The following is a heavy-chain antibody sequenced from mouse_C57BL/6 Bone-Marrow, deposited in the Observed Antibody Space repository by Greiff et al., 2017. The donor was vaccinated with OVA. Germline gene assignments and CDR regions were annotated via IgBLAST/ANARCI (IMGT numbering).Heavy chain of an antibody. V-gene: IGHV5-17*01. Sequence: DVMLVESGGGLVKPGGSLKLSCAASGFTFSDYGMHWVRQAPEKGLEWVAYISSGSSTIYYADTVKGRFTISRDNAKNTLFLQMTSLRSEDTAMYYCARYNYGSSYWYFDVWGTGTTVTVSS. J-gene: IGHJ1*03. CDR2: ISSGSSTI. D-gene: IGHD1-1*01. CDR3: ARYNYGSSYWYFDV. CDR1: GFTFSDYG.